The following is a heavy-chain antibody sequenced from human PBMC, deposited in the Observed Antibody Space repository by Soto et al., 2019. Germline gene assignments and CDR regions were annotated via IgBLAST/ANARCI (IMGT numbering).Heavy chain of an antibody. V-gene: IGHV5-10-1*01. J-gene: IGHJ6*02. Sequence: PGESLKISCKGSGYSFTSYWISWVRQMPGKGLEWMGRIDPSDSYTNYSPSFQGHVTISADKSISTAYLQWSSLKASDTAMYYCARPGYYYGSGSYTYGMDVWXQGTTVTVSS. CDR3: ARPGYYYGSGSYTYGMDV. D-gene: IGHD3-10*01. CDR1: GYSFTSYW. CDR2: IDPSDSYT.